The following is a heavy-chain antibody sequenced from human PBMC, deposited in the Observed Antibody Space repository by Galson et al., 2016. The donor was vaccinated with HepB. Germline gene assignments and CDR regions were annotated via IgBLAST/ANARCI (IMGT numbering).Heavy chain of an antibody. D-gene: IGHD6-13*01. J-gene: IGHJ6*03. Sequence: SLRLSCAASGFTFSSYAMSWVRQAPGKGLEWVSGISGRGGSTYYADSVEGRFTISRDNSKNTLCLQMKSLRAEDTAVYYCARDLIAAAGRTFYYYYYYMDVWGKGTTVTVSS. CDR1: GFTFSSYA. CDR2: ISGRGGST. CDR3: ARDLIAAAGRTFYYYYYYMDV. V-gene: IGHV3-23*01.